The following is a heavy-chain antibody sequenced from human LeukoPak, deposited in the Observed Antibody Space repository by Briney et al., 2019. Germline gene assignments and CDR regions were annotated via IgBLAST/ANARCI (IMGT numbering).Heavy chain of an antibody. CDR3: AKSPWYSSGWQGGFDY. Sequence: PGGSLRLSCAASGFTFSSYGMHWVRQAPGKGLEWVAVISYDGSNKYYADSVKGRFTISRDNSKNTLYLQMNSLRAEDTAVYYCAKSPWYSSGWQGGFDYWGQGTLVTVSS. D-gene: IGHD6-19*01. CDR2: ISYDGSNK. V-gene: IGHV3-30*18. CDR1: GFTFSSYG. J-gene: IGHJ4*02.